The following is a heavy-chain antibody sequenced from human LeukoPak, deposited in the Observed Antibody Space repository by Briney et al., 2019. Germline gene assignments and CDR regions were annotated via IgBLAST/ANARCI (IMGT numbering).Heavy chain of an antibody. V-gene: IGHV3-23*01. Sequence: GGSLRLSCAASGFTFSNYAMTWVRQAPGKGLEWVSAISGSGGITYYADSVKGRFTISRDNSKDTLYLQMNSLRAEDTAVYYCAKNGTTMGGTPYYYYSMDVWGKETTVTVSS. CDR1: GFTFSNYA. CDR3: AKNGTTMGGTPYYYYSMDV. CDR2: ISGSGGIT. J-gene: IGHJ6*03. D-gene: IGHD1-1*01.